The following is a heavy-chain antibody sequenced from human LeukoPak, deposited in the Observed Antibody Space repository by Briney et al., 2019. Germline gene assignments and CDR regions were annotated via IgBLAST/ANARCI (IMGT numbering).Heavy chain of an antibody. CDR3: ANSRYCSSGSCYFDY. D-gene: IGHD2-15*01. CDR1: GFTFNNYA. Sequence: PGGPLRLSCAASGFTFNNYAMSWVRQAPGKGLEWVASISDNGHVTFYADSVKGRVTISRDNSRNTQHLQMDSLKVEDTAVYYCANSRYCSSGSCYFDYWGRGTLVTVSS. J-gene: IGHJ4*02. CDR2: ISDNGHVT. V-gene: IGHV3-23*01.